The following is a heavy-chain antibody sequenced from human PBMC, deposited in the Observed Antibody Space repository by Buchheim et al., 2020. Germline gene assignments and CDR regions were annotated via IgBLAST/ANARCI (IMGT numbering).Heavy chain of an antibody. Sequence: QVQLQESGPGLVKPSQTLSLTCTVSGGSISSSNHYWGWIRQPPGKGLEWIGSIFYTGSTYHNPSLQSRVTISVDRSRNQFSLKLTSVTAADTAVYYCAKNSGSSNFDYWGQGTL. V-gene: IGHV4-39*01. D-gene: IGHD1-26*01. CDR2: IFYTGST. J-gene: IGHJ4*02. CDR3: AKNSGSSNFDY. CDR1: GGSISSSNHY.